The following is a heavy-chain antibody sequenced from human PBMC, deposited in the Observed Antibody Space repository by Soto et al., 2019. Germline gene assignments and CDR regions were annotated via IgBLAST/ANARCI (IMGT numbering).Heavy chain of an antibody. CDR2: ISSSSSTI. CDR3: ARGGGPDTAMVHTYYYYYYGMDV. V-gene: IGHV3-48*02. J-gene: IGHJ6*02. Sequence: GSLRLSCAASGFTFSSYSMNWVRQAPGKGLEWVSYISSSSSTIYYADSVKGRFTISRDNAKNSLYLQMNSLRDEDTAVYYCARGGGPDTAMVHTYYYYYYGMDVWGQGTTVTVSS. D-gene: IGHD5-18*01. CDR1: GFTFSSYS.